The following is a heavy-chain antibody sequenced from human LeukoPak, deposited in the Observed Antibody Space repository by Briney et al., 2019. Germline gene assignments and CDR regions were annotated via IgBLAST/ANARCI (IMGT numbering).Heavy chain of an antibody. CDR2: IYYSGST. Sequence: PSETLSLTCTVSGYSISSGYYWGWIRQPPGKGLEWIGSIYYSGSTYYNPSLKSRVTISVDTSKNQFSLKLSSVTAADTAVYYCASVITMVRGEVLLPYYFDYWGQGTLVTVSS. CDR1: GYSISSGYY. V-gene: IGHV4-38-2*02. CDR3: ASVITMVRGEVLLPYYFDY. D-gene: IGHD3-10*01. J-gene: IGHJ4*02.